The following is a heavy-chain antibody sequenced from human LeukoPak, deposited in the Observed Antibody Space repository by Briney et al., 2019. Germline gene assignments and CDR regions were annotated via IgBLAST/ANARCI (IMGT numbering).Heavy chain of an antibody. D-gene: IGHD3-10*01. Sequence: ASVKVSCKASGYTFTSYGISWVRQATGQGLEWMGWMNPNSGNTGYAQKFQGRVTITRNTSISTAYMELSSLRSEDAAVYYCARSISGSYDYWGQGTLVTVSS. CDR1: GYTFTSYG. J-gene: IGHJ4*02. V-gene: IGHV1-8*03. CDR3: ARSISGSYDY. CDR2: MNPNSGNT.